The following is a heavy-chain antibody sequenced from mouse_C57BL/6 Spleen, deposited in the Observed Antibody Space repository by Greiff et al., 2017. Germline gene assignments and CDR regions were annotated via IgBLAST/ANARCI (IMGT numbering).Heavy chain of an antibody. CDR1: GYTFTSYG. CDR3: ANLLRSWYCDV. V-gene: IGHV1-81*01. CDR2: IYPRSGNT. D-gene: IGHD1-1*01. J-gene: IGHJ1*03. Sequence: QVQLKESGAELARPGASVKLSCKASGYTFTSYGISWVKQRTGQGLEWIGEIYPRSGNTYYNEKFKGKATLTADKSSSTAYMELRSLTSEDSAVYFCANLLRSWYCDVWGTGTTVTVSS.